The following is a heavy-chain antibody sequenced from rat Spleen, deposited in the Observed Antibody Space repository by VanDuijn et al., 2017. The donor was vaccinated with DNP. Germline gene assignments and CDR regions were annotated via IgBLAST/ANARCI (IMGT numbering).Heavy chain of an antibody. CDR1: GFSITSNY. CDR3: ARTVYYYSTYIPFDY. Sequence: EVQLLESGPGLVRPSQSLSLTCSVTGFSITSNYWGWIRKFPGNKLEWMGYINSAGSTNYNPSLNSRISITRDTSKNQFFLHLNSVTTDDTATYYCARTVYYYSTYIPFDYWGRGVMVTVSS. CDR2: INSAGST. D-gene: IGHD1-2*01. V-gene: IGHV3-3*01. J-gene: IGHJ2*01.